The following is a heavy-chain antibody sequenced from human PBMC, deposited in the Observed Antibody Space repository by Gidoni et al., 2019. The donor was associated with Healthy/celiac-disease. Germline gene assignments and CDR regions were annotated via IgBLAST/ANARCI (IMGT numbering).Heavy chain of an antibody. CDR3: ARRTYSSGWSDY. D-gene: IGHD6-19*01. J-gene: IGHJ4*02. V-gene: IGHV4-39*01. Sequence: QLQLQESGPGLVKPSETLSLTCTVSGGSISSSSYYWGWIRQPPGKGLEWIGSIYYSGSTYYNPSLKSRVTISVDTSKNQFSLKLSSVTAADTAVYYCARRTYSSGWSDYWGQGTLVTVSS. CDR2: IYYSGST. CDR1: GGSISSSSYY.